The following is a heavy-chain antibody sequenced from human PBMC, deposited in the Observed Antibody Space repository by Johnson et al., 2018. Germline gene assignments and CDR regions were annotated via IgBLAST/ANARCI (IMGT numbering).Heavy chain of an antibody. CDR2: ISGSGGST. CDR3: ANTHVEMATIGGAFDI. J-gene: IGHJ3*02. Sequence: EVQLLESGGGLVQPGGSLRLSCAASGFTFSSYAMSWVRQAPGKGLEWVSAISGSGGSTYYADSVKGRFTISRDNSKNTLSLQMNRLRAEDSAVYYCANTHVEMATIGGAFDIWGQGTMVTVSS. CDR1: GFTFSSYA. V-gene: IGHV3-23*01. D-gene: IGHD5-24*01.